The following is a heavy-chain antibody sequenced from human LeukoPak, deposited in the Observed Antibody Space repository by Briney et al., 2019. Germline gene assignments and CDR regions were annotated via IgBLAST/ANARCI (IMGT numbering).Heavy chain of an antibody. V-gene: IGHV3-23*01. CDR2: ISGSGGST. CDR3: ARDRDYYDSSGYYYGTFDY. D-gene: IGHD3-22*01. Sequence: GGSLRLSCAVSGITLSNYGMSWVRQAPGKGLEWVAGISGSGGSTNYADSVKGRFTISRDNAKNSLYLQMNSLRAEDTAVYYCARDRDYYDSSGYYYGTFDYWGQGTLVTVSS. J-gene: IGHJ4*02. CDR1: GITLSNYG.